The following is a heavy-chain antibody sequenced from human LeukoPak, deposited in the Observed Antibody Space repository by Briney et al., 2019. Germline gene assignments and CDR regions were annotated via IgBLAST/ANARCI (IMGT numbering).Heavy chain of an antibody. D-gene: IGHD3-10*01. CDR3: ARDQVVLLWFGELLPPYYFDY. V-gene: IGHV4-61*02. Sequence: SETLSLTCTVSGGSISSGSYYWSWIRQPAGKGLEWIGRIYTSGSTNYNPPLKSRVTISVDTSKNQFSLKLSSVTAADTAVYYCARDQVVLLWFGELLPPYYFDYWGQGTLVTVSS. CDR2: IYTSGST. J-gene: IGHJ4*02. CDR1: GGSISSGSYY.